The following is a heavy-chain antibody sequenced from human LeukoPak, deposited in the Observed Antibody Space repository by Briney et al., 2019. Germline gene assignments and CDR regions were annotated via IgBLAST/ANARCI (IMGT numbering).Heavy chain of an antibody. J-gene: IGHJ4*02. CDR2: INPNSGGA. D-gene: IGHD1-26*01. CDR3: AREFLLGATPFDY. V-gene: IGHV1-2*02. Sequence: ASVKVSCKASGYTFTDYHMHWVRQAPGQGLEWMGWINPNSGGANYAQKFQGRVTMTRDTSISTAYMELSSLRSDDTAIYYCAREFLLGATPFDYWGQGTLVTVSS. CDR1: GYTFTDYH.